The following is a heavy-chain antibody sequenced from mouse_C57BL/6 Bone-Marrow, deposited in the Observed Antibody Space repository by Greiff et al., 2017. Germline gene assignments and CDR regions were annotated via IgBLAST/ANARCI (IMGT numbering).Heavy chain of an antibody. D-gene: IGHD3-2*02. CDR3: ARQLRLRRFFDY. Sequence: QVQLQQSGAELMKPGASVKLSCKATGYTFTGYWIEWVKQRPGHGLEWIGEILPGSGSTKYNEKFKGKATFTADTSSKTAYMQLRGLTTEDSAIYCCARQLRLRRFFDYWGQGTTLTVSS. CDR1: GYTFTGYW. V-gene: IGHV1-9*01. J-gene: IGHJ2*01. CDR2: ILPGSGST.